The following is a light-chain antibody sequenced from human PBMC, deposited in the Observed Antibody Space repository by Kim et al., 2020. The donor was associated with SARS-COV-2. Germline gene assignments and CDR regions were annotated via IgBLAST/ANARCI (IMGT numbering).Light chain of an antibody. Sequence: QSALTQPASVSGSPGQSITISCTGTSSDVGGYNHVSWYQQHPGKAPKLMIYDVSKRPSGVSNRFSGYKSGNTASLTISGLQAEDEADYYCSSYTSSSTFVVFGGGTQLTVL. CDR3: SSYTSSSTFVV. CDR2: DVS. CDR1: SSDVGGYNH. J-gene: IGLJ2*01. V-gene: IGLV2-14*01.